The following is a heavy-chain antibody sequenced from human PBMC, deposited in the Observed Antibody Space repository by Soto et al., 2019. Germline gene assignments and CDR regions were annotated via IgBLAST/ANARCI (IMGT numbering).Heavy chain of an antibody. CDR2: IYYSGST. Sequence: SETMSLTCTVSGGSIRSYYWSWIRQPPGKGLEWIGYIYYSGSTNYNPSLKSRVTISVDTSKNQFSLKLSSVTAADTAVYYCARDSYYDGSGSLNAFDIWGQGTMVTAS. J-gene: IGHJ3*02. CDR3: ARDSYYDGSGSLNAFDI. V-gene: IGHV4-59*01. D-gene: IGHD3-10*01. CDR1: GGSIRSYY.